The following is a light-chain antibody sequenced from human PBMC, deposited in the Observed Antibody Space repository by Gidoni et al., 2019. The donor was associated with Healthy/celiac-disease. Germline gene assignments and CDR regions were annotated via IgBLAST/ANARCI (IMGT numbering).Light chain of an antibody. V-gene: IGKV1-12*01. CDR1: QGTSSW. Sequence: DTQIPQSPSSVSAAVGDRLTITCRASQGTSSWLPWYQQRPGQAPKLLIYAASSLQRGVPSRFSGSGSETDFTITIISLQPEDVETYYCQQANSFPPLFGQGTKLEIK. CDR3: QQANSFPPL. J-gene: IGKJ2*01. CDR2: AAS.